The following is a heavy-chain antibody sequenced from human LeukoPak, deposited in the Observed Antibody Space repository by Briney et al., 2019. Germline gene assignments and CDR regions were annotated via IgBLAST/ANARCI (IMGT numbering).Heavy chain of an antibody. D-gene: IGHD2-2*01. J-gene: IGHJ6*02. Sequence: ASVKVSCKASGYTFTGYYMHWVRQAPGQGLELMGWINPNSGGTNYAQKFQGRVTMPREASISTAYMELSRLRSDDTAVYYCARVGGYCSSTSCYGYYYGMDVWGQGTTVTVSS. V-gene: IGHV1-2*02. CDR2: INPNSGGT. CDR3: ARVGGYCSSTSCYGYYYGMDV. CDR1: GYTFTGYY.